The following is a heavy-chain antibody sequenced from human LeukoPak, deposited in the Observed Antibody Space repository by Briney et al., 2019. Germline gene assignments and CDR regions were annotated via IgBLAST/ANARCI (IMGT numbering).Heavy chain of an antibody. J-gene: IGHJ4*02. D-gene: IGHD5-12*01. CDR3: AQDSAWIRFDN. Sequence: PGGSLRLSCAASGFTFSNSGMNWVRQAPGKGLEWVSGISTRGGIKYYADSVKGRFTISRDNSKNTVYLQMDSMTLEDAGVYYCAQDSAWIRFDNWGQGTLVTVSS. V-gene: IGHV3-23*01. CDR1: GFTFSNSG. CDR2: ISTRGGIK.